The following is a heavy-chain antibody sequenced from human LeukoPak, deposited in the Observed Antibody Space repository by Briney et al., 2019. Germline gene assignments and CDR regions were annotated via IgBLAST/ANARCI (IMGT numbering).Heavy chain of an antibody. J-gene: IGHJ5*02. D-gene: IGHD2-15*01. Sequence: PGGSLRLSCAASGVTFRNYAMSWVRQAPGKGLEWVAGISASDGSTYYADSVKGRFTISRDNSKNTLYLEINSLRDEDTAVYYCARWMRSPYWFDPWGQGTLVTVSS. CDR3: ARWMRSPYWFDP. CDR2: ISASDGST. CDR1: GVTFRNYA. V-gene: IGHV3-23*01.